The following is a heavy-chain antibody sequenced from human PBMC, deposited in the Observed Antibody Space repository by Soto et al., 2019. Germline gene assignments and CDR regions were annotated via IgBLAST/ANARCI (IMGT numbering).Heavy chain of an antibody. CDR3: AKRFTLFGEVKLSPDLDY. D-gene: IGHD3-3*01. CDR1: GFTFSSHA. CDR2: ISYSGTTT. V-gene: IGHV3-23*01. Sequence: EVQLLESEGSLVQPEGSLSLTCAASGFTFSSHAMSWVRQAPGKGLEWVSAISYSGTTTYYAESVKGRFTISRDNSKNTLYLQMNSLRVEDTAIYYCAKRFTLFGEVKLSPDLDYWGQGTLVTVSS. J-gene: IGHJ4*02.